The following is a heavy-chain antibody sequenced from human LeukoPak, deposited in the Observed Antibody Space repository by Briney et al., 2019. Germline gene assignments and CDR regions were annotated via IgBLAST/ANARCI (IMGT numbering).Heavy chain of an antibody. J-gene: IGHJ5*02. CDR1: GGSISSGGYS. CDR3: ARASSTVTTVWFDP. CDR2: IYHSGST. V-gene: IGHV4-30-2*01. Sequence: PSQTLSLTCAVSGGSISSGGYSWSRIRQPPGKGLEGIGYIYHSGSTYYNPSLKSRVTISVDRSKNQFSLKLSSVTAADTAVYYCARASSTVTTVWFDPWGQGTLVTVSS. D-gene: IGHD4-17*01.